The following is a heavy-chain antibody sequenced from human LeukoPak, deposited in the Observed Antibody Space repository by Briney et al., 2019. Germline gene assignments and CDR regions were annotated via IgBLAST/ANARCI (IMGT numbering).Heavy chain of an antibody. CDR2: ISHSGST. D-gene: IGHD2-2*01. J-gene: IGHJ5*02. V-gene: IGHV4-34*01. CDR1: GGSFSGYY. Sequence: SETLSLTCAVYGGSFSGYYWSWIRQPPGRGLEWIGEISHSGSTNYNPSLKSRVTISVDTSKNQFSLKLTSVTAADTAVYYCASAGYCSSTSCYRAAWFDPWGQGTLVTVSS. CDR3: ASAGYCSSTSCYRAAWFDP.